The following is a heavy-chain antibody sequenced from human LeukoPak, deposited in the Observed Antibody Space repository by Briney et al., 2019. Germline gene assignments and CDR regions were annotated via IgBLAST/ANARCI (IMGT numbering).Heavy chain of an antibody. CDR3: AKEYEIAVALYFQH. CDR2: IRYDGSNK. D-gene: IGHD6-19*01. CDR1: GFTFSSDG. Sequence: GGSLRLSCAASGFTFSSDGMHWGRQAPGKGLEGGAFIRYDGSNKYYADSVKGRVTISRDNSKNTLSLQMNSLRAEDTSVSYCAKEYEIAVALYFQHWGQRTLVTASS. J-gene: IGHJ1*01. V-gene: IGHV3-30*02.